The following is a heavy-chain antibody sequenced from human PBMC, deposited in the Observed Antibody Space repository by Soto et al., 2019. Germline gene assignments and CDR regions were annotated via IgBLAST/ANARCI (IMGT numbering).Heavy chain of an antibody. CDR2: ISGSSDTI. D-gene: IGHD6-13*01. Sequence: EVQLVESGGGLVQPGGSLRLSCAASGFTLSSYNMNWVRQAPGKGLEWVSYISGSSDTIYYADSEKGRFTISRDNAKNSLYLQMDSLRDEDTAVYYCARDHGGSTWFVGIYYYFGVDVWGQGTTVTVSS. V-gene: IGHV3-48*02. CDR3: ARDHGGSTWFVGIYYYFGVDV. J-gene: IGHJ6*02. CDR1: GFTLSSYN.